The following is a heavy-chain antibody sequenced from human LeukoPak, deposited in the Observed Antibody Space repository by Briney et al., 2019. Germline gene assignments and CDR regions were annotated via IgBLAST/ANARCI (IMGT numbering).Heavy chain of an antibody. CDR1: GYTFTSYG. J-gene: IGHJ4*02. Sequence: ASVKVSFQASGYTFTSYGINWVRPAPGQGLEWMGWISAYNGNTNYAQKLQGRVTMTTDTSTSTAYMELRSLRSDDTAVYYCARDLIGDYAFDYWGQGTLVTVSS. D-gene: IGHD4-17*01. CDR2: ISAYNGNT. V-gene: IGHV1-18*01. CDR3: ARDLIGDYAFDY.